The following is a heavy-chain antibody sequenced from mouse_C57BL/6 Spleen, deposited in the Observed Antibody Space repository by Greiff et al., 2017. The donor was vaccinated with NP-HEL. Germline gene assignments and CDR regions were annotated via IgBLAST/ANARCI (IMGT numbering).Heavy chain of an antibody. CDR1: GYAFSSYW. CDR2: IYPGDGDT. J-gene: IGHJ2*01. CDR3: ARSDDGYPFDY. V-gene: IGHV1-80*01. D-gene: IGHD2-3*01. Sequence: QVQLQQSGAELVKPGASVKISCKASGYAFSSYWMNWVKQRPGKGLEWIGQIYPGDGDTNYNGKFKGKATLTADKSSSTAYMQLSSLTSEDSAVYFCARSDDGYPFDYWGQGTTLTVSS.